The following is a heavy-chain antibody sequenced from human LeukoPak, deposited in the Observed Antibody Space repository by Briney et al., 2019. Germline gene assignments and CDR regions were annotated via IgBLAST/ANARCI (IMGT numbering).Heavy chain of an antibody. Sequence: GGSLRLSCAASGFTFDDYGMSWVRQAPGKGLEWVSGINWNGGSTGYADSVKGRFTISRDNAKNSLYLQMNSLRAEDTALYYCARLYYDILRYYFDYWGQGTLVTVSS. J-gene: IGHJ4*02. D-gene: IGHD3-9*01. CDR1: GFTFDDYG. CDR3: ARLYYDILRYYFDY. CDR2: INWNGGST. V-gene: IGHV3-20*04.